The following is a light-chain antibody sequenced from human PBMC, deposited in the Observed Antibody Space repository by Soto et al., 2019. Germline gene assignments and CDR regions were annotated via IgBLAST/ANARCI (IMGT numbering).Light chain of an antibody. J-gene: IGKJ2*01. Sequence: EIVMTQSPATLSVSPGERATLSCRASQSVSSNLAWYQQKPGQAPRLLIYGASTRATGIPARFSGSGSGTEFTLTISGLQSEDFAFYYCQQYNNWPQTFGQGTKLEIK. CDR2: GAS. CDR1: QSVSSN. V-gene: IGKV3-15*01. CDR3: QQYNNWPQT.